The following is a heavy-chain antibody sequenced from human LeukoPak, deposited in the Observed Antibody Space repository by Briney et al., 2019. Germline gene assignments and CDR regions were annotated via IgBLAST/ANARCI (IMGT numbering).Heavy chain of an antibody. CDR1: GYSISSGYY. J-gene: IGHJ6*03. CDR2: IYHSGST. D-gene: IGHD3-10*01. V-gene: IGHV4-38-2*02. Sequence: KSSETLSLTCTVSGYSISSGYYWGWIRQPPGKGLEWIGSIYHSGSTYYNPSLKSRVTISVDTSKNQFSLKLSSVTAADTAVYYCARDGESITMVRGVSYMDVWGKGTTVTVSS. CDR3: ARDGESITMVRGVSYMDV.